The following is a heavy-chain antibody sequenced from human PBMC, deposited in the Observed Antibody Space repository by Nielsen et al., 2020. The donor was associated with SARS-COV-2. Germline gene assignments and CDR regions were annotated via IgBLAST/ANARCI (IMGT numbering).Heavy chain of an antibody. CDR1: GDTFSRYT. D-gene: IGHD4-17*01. CDR2: IIPILGIA. J-gene: IGHJ4*02. Sequence: SVKVSCKASGDTFSRYTISWVRQAPGQGLEWMGRIIPILGIAIYAQKFQGRVTMTTDTSTNTAYMELRSLRSDDTAVYYCGSYDDYGDYMGGLDYWGQGTLVTVSS. CDR3: GSYDDYGDYMGGLDY. V-gene: IGHV1-69*02.